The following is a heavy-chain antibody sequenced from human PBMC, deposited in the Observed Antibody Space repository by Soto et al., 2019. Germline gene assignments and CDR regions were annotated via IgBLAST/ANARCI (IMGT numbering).Heavy chain of an antibody. CDR3: ARGREMATISDFDY. V-gene: IGHV1-69*01. Sequence: QVQLVQSGAEVKKPGSSVKVSCKASGGTFSSYAISWVRQAPGQGLEWMGGIIPIFGTANYAQKFQGRVTITADESTSTAYIELSSLRSEDTAVYYCARGREMATISDFDYWGQGTRVTVSS. CDR1: GGTFSSYA. CDR2: IIPIFGTA. D-gene: IGHD5-12*01. J-gene: IGHJ4*02.